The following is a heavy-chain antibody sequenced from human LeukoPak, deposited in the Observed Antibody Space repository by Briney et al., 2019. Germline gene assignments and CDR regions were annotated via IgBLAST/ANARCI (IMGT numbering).Heavy chain of an antibody. CDR2: IIPIFGTA. J-gene: IGHJ5*02. V-gene: IGHV1-69*05. CDR1: GGTFSNFA. D-gene: IGHD3-10*01. Sequence: SVKVSCKASGGTFSNFAISWVRQAPGQGLEWLGGIIPIFGTAKYAQKLQGRVTMTTDTSTSTAYMELRSLRSDDTAVYYCARDPRDYYGSGSYLNWFDPWGQGTLVTVSS. CDR3: ARDPRDYYGSGSYLNWFDP.